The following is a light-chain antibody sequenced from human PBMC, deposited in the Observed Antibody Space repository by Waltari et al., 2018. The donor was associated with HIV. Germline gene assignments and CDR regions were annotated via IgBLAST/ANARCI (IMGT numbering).Light chain of an antibody. Sequence: QSVLIQPPSASGTPGQRVTISCSGSTFNLGNNLVYWYKQLPGTAPRLLIDGNNQRPSGVPSRFSTSKSGTSASLAISGLRSEDDVDYYCAAWDDSLTGWVFGGGTKLTVL. V-gene: IGLV1-47*01. CDR1: TFNLGNNL. CDR3: AAWDDSLTGWV. J-gene: IGLJ3*02. CDR2: GNN.